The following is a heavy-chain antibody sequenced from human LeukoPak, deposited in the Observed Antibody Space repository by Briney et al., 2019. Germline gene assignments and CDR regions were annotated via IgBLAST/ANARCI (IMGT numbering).Heavy chain of an antibody. Sequence: GESLKISCTGSGYSFNTYWIAWVRQMPGKGPEWMEIIYPGDSDTRYSPSFQGQVTISADKSISTAYLQWSSLKASDTAMYYCARRPTNYYGMDVWGQGTTVTVSS. V-gene: IGHV5-51*01. CDR1: GYSFNTYW. J-gene: IGHJ6*02. CDR3: ARRPTNYYGMDV. CDR2: IYPGDSDT.